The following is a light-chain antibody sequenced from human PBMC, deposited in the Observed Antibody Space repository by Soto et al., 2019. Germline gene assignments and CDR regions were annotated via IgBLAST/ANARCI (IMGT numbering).Light chain of an antibody. CDR1: QDISNY. CDR2: DAS. CDR3: QQYDTLQFT. J-gene: IGKJ3*01. V-gene: IGKV1-33*01. Sequence: DIQMTQSPSSLSESVGDRVTICCRASQDISNYLNWYQQKPGKAPKLLIYDASTLETGVPSRFSGSGSGTDFTFTISSLQPEDIGTYYCQQYDTLQFTFGPGTKVNIK.